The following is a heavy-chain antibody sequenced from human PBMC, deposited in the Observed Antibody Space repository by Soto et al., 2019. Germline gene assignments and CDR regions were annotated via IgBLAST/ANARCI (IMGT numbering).Heavy chain of an antibody. D-gene: IGHD3-16*01. CDR3: AGRLTTAASLDY. V-gene: IGHV3-53*01. CDR2: IHGGGST. Sequence: VQLVESGGGLIQPGGCLRLSCAASGFSVSNNHMTWIRQTAGKGLELVSFIHGGGSTSYADSVKGRLTISRDNSKNTLYLQMDRLRAEDTAIYYCAGRLTTAASLDYWGQGTLVTVSS. CDR1: GFSVSNNH. J-gene: IGHJ4*02.